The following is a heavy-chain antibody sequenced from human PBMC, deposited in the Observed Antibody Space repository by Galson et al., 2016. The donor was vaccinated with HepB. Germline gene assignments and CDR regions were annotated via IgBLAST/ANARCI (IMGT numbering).Heavy chain of an antibody. Sequence: SLRLSCAASAFTFNTYTMNWVRQAPGKGLEWVSSISNSGTYMHYADSVRGRFTISRDNAKNSPYLQLNSLRAEDTAVYYCARNGRRNYGDYGRFDCWGQGTLVTVSS. CDR2: ISNSGTYM. D-gene: IGHD4-17*01. CDR3: ARNGRRNYGDYGRFDC. CDR1: AFTFNTYT. J-gene: IGHJ4*02. V-gene: IGHV3-21*01.